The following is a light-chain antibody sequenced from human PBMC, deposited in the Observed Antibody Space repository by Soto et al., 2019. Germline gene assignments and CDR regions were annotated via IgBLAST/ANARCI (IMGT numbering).Light chain of an antibody. CDR2: AAS. V-gene: IGKV1-39*01. J-gene: IGKJ5*01. Sequence: DIQMTQSPSSLSASVGYRFTITCRESQSISRYLNWYQQKPGKAPNLLSYAASTLQSGVPSRFSGSGSGTDFTLTISSLQPEDFATYYCQQSYSTPMITFGQGTRLEIK. CDR3: QQSYSTPMIT. CDR1: QSISRY.